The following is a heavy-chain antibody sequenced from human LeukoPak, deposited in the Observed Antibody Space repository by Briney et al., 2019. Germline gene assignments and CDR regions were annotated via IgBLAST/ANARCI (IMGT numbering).Heavy chain of an antibody. D-gene: IGHD3-16*02. CDR3: ARDIPYEVTFGGVTVMGSFVLDY. J-gene: IGHJ4*02. Sequence: GASVKVSCKASGHSFTSYYMHWVRQAPGQGLEWMGIINPSGGSTSYAQKFQGRVTLTRDTSTTTVYMELSSLRSEDTAVYYCARDIPYEVTFGGVTVMGSFVLDYWGQGTQVTVSS. V-gene: IGHV1-46*01. CDR1: GHSFTSYY. CDR2: INPSGGST.